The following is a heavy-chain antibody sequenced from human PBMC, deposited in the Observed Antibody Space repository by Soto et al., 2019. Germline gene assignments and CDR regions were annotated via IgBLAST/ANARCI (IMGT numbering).Heavy chain of an antibody. V-gene: IGHV3-23*01. CDR1: GFTFSSYA. J-gene: IGHJ4*02. D-gene: IGHD3-16*02. CDR3: AKAREKEARFVITFGGVIAQGPLDY. CDR2: ISGSGGST. Sequence: GGSLRLSCAASGFTFSSYAMSWVRQAPGKGLEWVSAISGSGGSTYYADSVKGRFTISRDNSKNTLYLQMNSLRAEDTAVYYCAKAREKEARFVITFGGVIAQGPLDYWGQGTLVTVSS.